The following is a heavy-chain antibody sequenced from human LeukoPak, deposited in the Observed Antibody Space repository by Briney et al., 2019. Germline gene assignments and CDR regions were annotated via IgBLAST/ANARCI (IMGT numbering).Heavy chain of an antibody. J-gene: IGHJ5*02. CDR1: GFTFSSYS. CDR2: ISSSSSTI. V-gene: IGHV3-48*01. CDR3: AKDYGITGTGGSWFDP. Sequence: TGXXLRLSCAASGFTFSSYSMKWVRQAPGKGLEWVSYISSSSSTIYYAESVKGRFTISRDNAKDSLYLQMNSLRAEDTAVYYCAKDYGITGTGGSWFDPWGQGTLVTVSS. D-gene: IGHD1-20*01.